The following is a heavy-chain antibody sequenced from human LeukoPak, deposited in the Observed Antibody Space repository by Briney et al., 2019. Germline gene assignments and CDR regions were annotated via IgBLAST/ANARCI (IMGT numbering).Heavy chain of an antibody. V-gene: IGHV3-74*01. D-gene: IGHD6-13*01. CDR2: INDDESHT. Sequence: GGSLRLSCAASGFTFSSYWMHWVRQAPGKGLVWVSRINDDESHTTYADSVKGRFTISRDNAKNTLYLQMNSLRVEDTAVYYCARDQSSSWYVAWFDPWGQGTLVTVSS. CDR3: ARDQSSSWYVAWFDP. J-gene: IGHJ5*02. CDR1: GFTFSSYW.